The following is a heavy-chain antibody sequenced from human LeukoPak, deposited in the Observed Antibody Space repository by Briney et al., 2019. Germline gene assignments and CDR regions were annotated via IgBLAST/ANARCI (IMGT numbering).Heavy chain of an antibody. Sequence: SETLSLTCTVSGGSISSGGYYWSWIRQHPGEGLAWIWYIYYSGSTYYNPSLKSRVTISVDTSKNQFSLKLSSVTAADTAVYYCARGGDYGDHTAWFDPWGQGTLVTVSS. D-gene: IGHD4-17*01. CDR3: ARGGDYGDHTAWFDP. CDR1: GGSISSGGYY. CDR2: IYYSGST. V-gene: IGHV4-31*03. J-gene: IGHJ5*02.